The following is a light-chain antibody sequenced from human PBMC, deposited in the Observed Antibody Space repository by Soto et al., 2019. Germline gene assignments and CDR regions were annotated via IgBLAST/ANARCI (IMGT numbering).Light chain of an antibody. CDR3: QQRSNWPIT. V-gene: IGKV3D-20*02. CDR1: QSLSSSH. Sequence: ETVLTQSPGTLSLSPGDRATLSCKASQSLSSSHLAWYQQKPGQSPRLLIYDASNRATGIPARFSGSGSGTDFTLTISSLEPEDFAVYYCQQRSNWPITFGQGTRLEIK. CDR2: DAS. J-gene: IGKJ5*01.